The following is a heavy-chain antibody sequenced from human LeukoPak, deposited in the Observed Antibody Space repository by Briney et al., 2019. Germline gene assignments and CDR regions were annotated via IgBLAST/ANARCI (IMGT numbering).Heavy chain of an antibody. J-gene: IGHJ6*03. CDR3: AKSSGQTMVRGKFYYYYYMDV. CDR2: ISGSGGST. V-gene: IGHV3-23*01. Sequence: PGGTLRLSCAASGFTFSSYGMSWVRQAPGKGLEWVSAISGSGGSTYYADSVKGRFTISRDNSKNTLYLQMNSLRAEDTAVYYCAKSSGQTMVRGKFYYYYYMDVWGKGTTVTISS. CDR1: GFTFSSYG. D-gene: IGHD3-10*01.